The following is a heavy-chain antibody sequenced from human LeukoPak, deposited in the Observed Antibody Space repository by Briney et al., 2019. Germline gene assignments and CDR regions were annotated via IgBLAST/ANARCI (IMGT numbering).Heavy chain of an antibody. J-gene: IGHJ4*02. V-gene: IGHV3-23*01. D-gene: IGHD6-19*01. CDR1: GFTFSSYD. Sequence: GGSLRLSCAASGFTFSSYDMSWVRQAPGEGLEWVSGISASGGSTHYADSVKGRFTISRDNSKNTLYLQMNSLRAEDTAVYFCAKDSPRSSGWYYFDYWGQGTLVTVSS. CDR3: AKDSPRSSGWYYFDY. CDR2: ISASGGST.